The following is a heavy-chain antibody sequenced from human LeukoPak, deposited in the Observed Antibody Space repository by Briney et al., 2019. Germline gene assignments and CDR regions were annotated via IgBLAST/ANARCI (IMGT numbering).Heavy chain of an antibody. Sequence: GGPLRLSCAASGFTFSSYWMSWVRQAPGRGLEWVANIKQDGSEKYYVDSVKGRFTISRDNAKNSLYLQMNSLRAEDTAVYYCASLKIVVVVAAREFDAFDIWGQGTMVTVSS. CDR1: GFTFSSYW. J-gene: IGHJ3*02. CDR3: ASLKIVVVVAAREFDAFDI. CDR2: IKQDGSEK. D-gene: IGHD2-15*01. V-gene: IGHV3-7*01.